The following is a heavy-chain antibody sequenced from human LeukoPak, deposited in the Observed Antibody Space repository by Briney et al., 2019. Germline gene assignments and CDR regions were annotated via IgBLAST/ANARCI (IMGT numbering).Heavy chain of an antibody. D-gene: IGHD2-2*01. Sequence: GASVKVSCKASGYTFTTYGISWVRQAPGQGLEWMGWISAYNGNTSYAQKVQGRVTMTTDTSTSTAYMELRSLRSDDTAIYYCARGTRYCSTTSCYADIYYFDDWGQGTLVTVSS. CDR1: GYTFTTYG. J-gene: IGHJ4*02. CDR3: ARGTRYCSTTSCYADIYYFDD. V-gene: IGHV1-18*01. CDR2: ISAYNGNT.